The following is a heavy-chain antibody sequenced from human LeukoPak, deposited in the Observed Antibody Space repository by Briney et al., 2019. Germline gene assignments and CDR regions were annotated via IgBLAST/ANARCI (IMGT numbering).Heavy chain of an antibody. D-gene: IGHD2-8*01. Sequence: SETLSLTCTVSGGSISSSSYYWGWIRQPPGTGLEWIGSIYHSGSTYYNPSLKSRVTISVDTSKNQFPLKLSSVTAADMAVYYCTRHQWWLAPRNFDYWGQGTLVTVSS. V-gene: IGHV4-39*01. J-gene: IGHJ4*02. CDR3: TRHQWWLAPRNFDY. CDR2: IYHSGST. CDR1: GGSISSSSYY.